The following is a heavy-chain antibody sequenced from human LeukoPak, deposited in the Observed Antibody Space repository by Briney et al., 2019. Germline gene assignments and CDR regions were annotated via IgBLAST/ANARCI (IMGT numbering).Heavy chain of an antibody. J-gene: IGHJ4*02. CDR3: AKGSLHPGIFDY. CDR2: ISDSGGNT. V-gene: IGHV3-23*01. Sequence: GGSLRLSCAASGFTFSSCAMTWVRQAPGKGLEWVSTISDSGGNTYYADSVKGRVTISRDNSENTLYLQMNSLRAEDTAVYYCAKGSLHPGIFDYWGQGTLVTVSS. CDR1: GFTFSSCA.